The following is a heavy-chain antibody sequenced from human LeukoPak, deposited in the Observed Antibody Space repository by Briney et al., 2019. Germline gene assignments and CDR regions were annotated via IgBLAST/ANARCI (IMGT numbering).Heavy chain of an antibody. CDR1: GLHFIDAW. CDR3: AKDGWFGHYYMDV. J-gene: IGHJ6*03. CDR2: ISYSGGST. V-gene: IGHV3-23*01. D-gene: IGHD3-10*01. Sequence: HPGGSLRLSCAVSGLHFIDAWVSWVRQAPGKGLEWVSTISYSGGSTDCADSVKGRFTISRDNSKSTLYLQMNSLRAEDTAVYYCAKDGWFGHYYMDVWGKGTTVTISS.